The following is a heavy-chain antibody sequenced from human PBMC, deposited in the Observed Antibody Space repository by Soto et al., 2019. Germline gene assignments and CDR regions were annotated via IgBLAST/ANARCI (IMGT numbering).Heavy chain of an antibody. J-gene: IGHJ4*02. D-gene: IGHD4-17*01. V-gene: IGHV1-18*04. Sequence: QVQLVQSGAEVKKPGASVKVSCKASGYTFTSYAFNWVRQAPGQGLEWMGWISAYSGKTNYAQKFQGTVTIATDTSTGKAYMELRSLKSDDTAVYYCARNQTVLDYWGQGTLVTVSS. CDR3: ARNQTVLDY. CDR2: ISAYSGKT. CDR1: GYTFTSYA.